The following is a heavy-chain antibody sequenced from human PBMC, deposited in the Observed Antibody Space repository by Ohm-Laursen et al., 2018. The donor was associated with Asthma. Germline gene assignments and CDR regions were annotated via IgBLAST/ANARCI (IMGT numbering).Heavy chain of an antibody. V-gene: IGHV3-69-1*01. D-gene: IGHD6-6*01. J-gene: IGHJ4*02. Sequence: GSLRLSCTASGFTFSGHAMNWVRQAPGKGLEWVSSIGSDLRAWYAESLKGRITISRDNAKNSLYLQMNSLRAEDTAVYYCARDPPYSSSAHFDYWGQGTLVTVSS. CDR1: GFTFSGHA. CDR2: IGSDLRA. CDR3: ARDPPYSSSAHFDY.